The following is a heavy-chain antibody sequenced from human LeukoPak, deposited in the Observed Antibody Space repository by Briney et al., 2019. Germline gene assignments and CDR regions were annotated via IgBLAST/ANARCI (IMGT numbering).Heavy chain of an antibody. CDR3: ARVGAFDSSGYTFDY. D-gene: IGHD3-22*01. Sequence: GGSLRLSCAASGFTFSSYSMNWVRQAPGKGLEWVSSISSSSSYIYYADSVKGRFTISRDNAKNSLYLQMNSLGAEDTAVYYCARVGAFDSSGYTFDYWGQGTLVTVSS. V-gene: IGHV3-21*01. J-gene: IGHJ4*02. CDR2: ISSSSSYI. CDR1: GFTFSSYS.